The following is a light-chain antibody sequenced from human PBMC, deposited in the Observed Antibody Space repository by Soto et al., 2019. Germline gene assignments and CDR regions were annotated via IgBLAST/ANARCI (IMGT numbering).Light chain of an antibody. V-gene: IGLV2-14*01. Sequence: QSVLTQPASVSGSPGQSITISCTGTSSDIGGYNYVSWYQQHPGKAPKLMIYDVSNWPSGVSNRFSGSKSGNTASLTISGLQAEDEADYYCSSQAVSSTLVFGGGTKLTVL. J-gene: IGLJ2*01. CDR2: DVS. CDR1: SSDIGGYNY. CDR3: SSQAVSSTLV.